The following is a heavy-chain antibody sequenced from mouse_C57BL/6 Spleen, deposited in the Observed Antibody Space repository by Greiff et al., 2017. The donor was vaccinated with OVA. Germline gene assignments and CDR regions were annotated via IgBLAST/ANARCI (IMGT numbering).Heavy chain of an antibody. J-gene: IGHJ3*01. CDR3: AREYDL. Sequence: EVQLQQSGPELVKPGASVKISCKASGYTFTDYYMNWVKQSHGKSLEWIGDINPNNGGTSYNQKFKGKATLTEDKSSSTAYMELRSLTSEDSAVYYCAREYDLRGQGTLVTVSA. V-gene: IGHV1-26*01. CDR2: INPNNGGT. CDR1: GYTFTDYY. D-gene: IGHD2-3*01.